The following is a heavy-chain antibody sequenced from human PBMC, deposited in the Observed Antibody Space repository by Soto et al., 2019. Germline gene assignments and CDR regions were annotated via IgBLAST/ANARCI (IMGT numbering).Heavy chain of an antibody. V-gene: IGHV1-46*01. J-gene: IGHJ5*02. D-gene: IGHD2-2*01. Sequence: ASVKVSCKASGGTFSSYTISWVRQAPGQGLEWMGIINPSGGSTSYAQIFLGRVTMPRDSSTSTFFLELSRLRSEDTAVYFFARVGCISTSCYVNAWSWFDPWGQGTLVTVSS. CDR3: ARVGCISTSCYVNAWSWFDP. CDR1: GGTFSSYT. CDR2: INPSGGST.